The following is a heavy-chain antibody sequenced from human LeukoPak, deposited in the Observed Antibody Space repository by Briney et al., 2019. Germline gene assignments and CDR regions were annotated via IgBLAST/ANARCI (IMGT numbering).Heavy chain of an antibody. V-gene: IGHV4-38-2*02. J-gene: IGHJ4*02. CDR3: ASGAYDSSGYYY. CDR1: GYSISSGYY. CDR2: IYRGGST. D-gene: IGHD3-22*01. Sequence: SETLSLTCIVSGYSISSGYYWGWIRQPPGEGLEWIGSIYRGGSTHYNPSLTSRVTISVDTSKNQFSLKLNSVTAADTAVYYCASGAYDSSGYYYWGQGTLVTVSS.